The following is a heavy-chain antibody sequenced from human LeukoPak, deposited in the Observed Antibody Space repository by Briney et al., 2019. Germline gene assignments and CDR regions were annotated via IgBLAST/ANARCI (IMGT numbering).Heavy chain of an antibody. D-gene: IGHD3-10*01. CDR1: GYTFTNYG. CDR3: ARNYYYGSGSYRNYYYYYYYMDV. J-gene: IGHJ6*03. V-gene: IGHV1-18*01. CDR2: ISAYNGNT. Sequence: ASVKVSCKASGYTFTNYGISWVRQAPGQGLEWMGGISAYNGNTNYAQKFQGRVTMTTDTSTSTAYMELRSLRSDDTAVYYCARNYYYGSGSYRNYYYYYYYMDVWGKGTTVTVSS.